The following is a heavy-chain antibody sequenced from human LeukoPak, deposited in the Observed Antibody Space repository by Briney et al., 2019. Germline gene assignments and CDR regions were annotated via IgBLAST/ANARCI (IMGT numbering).Heavy chain of an antibody. CDR1: GFPLSSYA. Sequence: GGSLRLSCAASGFPLSSYAMSWVRQASGKGLEWVSATSSSDPGTYYADSVRGRFTISRDNSKNTLYLQLNSLRVEEAGVYYCARAPVTSCRCVYCYPLDYWGQGTLVTVSS. D-gene: IGHD3-22*01. CDR3: ARAPVTSCRCVYCYPLDY. CDR2: TSSSDPGT. V-gene: IGHV3-23*01. J-gene: IGHJ4*02.